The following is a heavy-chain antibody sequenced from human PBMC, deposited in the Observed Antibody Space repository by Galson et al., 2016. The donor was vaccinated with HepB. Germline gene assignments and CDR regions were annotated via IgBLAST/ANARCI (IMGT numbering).Heavy chain of an antibody. V-gene: IGHV4-59*08. CDR1: GGSSSSFY. CDR2: IFHTGRP. Sequence: ETLSLTCTVSGGSSSSFYWSWIRQPPGKRLEWIGHIFHTGRPTYTRSLKSRVTISVDTSKNQVSLKLSSVTATDTAVYYCARQGDGEGVGLDYWGQGTLVTVSS. CDR3: ARQGDGEGVGLDY. D-gene: IGHD3-10*01. J-gene: IGHJ4*02.